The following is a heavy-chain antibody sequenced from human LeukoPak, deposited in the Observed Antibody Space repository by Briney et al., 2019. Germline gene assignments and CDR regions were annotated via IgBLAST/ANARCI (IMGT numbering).Heavy chain of an antibody. J-gene: IGHJ4*02. Sequence: GGSLRLSCAASGLPFSSYTMNWVRPAPGRGLEWVSSITSGSGFKSYADSVKGRFTISRNNAKNSLYLQMNSLRAEDTAVYYCARVAGESRDYWGQGTLVTVSS. V-gene: IGHV3-21*01. CDR3: ARVAGESRDY. CDR1: GLPFSSYT. CDR2: ITSGSGFK.